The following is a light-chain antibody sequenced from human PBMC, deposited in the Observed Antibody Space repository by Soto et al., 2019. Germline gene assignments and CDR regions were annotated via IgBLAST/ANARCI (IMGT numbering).Light chain of an antibody. Sequence: IQMTQSPSSLRALLGASVTLNCRARQTITIYVAWYQQKPGQAPKLLIYDASSLEGGVPARFSGSGSGTEFTLTISGLQPEDFAAYYCQQYDSFQWTFGQGTKVDIK. J-gene: IGKJ1*01. CDR2: DAS. CDR3: QQYDSFQWT. V-gene: IGKV1-5*01. CDR1: QTITIY.